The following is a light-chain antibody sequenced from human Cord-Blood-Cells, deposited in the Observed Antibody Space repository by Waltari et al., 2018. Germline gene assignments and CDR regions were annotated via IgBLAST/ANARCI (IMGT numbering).Light chain of an antibody. V-gene: IGLV3-25*03. J-gene: IGLJ3*02. CDR1: ALPKQY. CDR3: QSADSSGTYGV. Sequence: PSVSVSPGQTARITCSGDALPKQYAYWYQQKPGQAPVLVIYKDSERPSGIPERFSGSNSGTTVTLTISGVQAEDEADYYCQSADSSGTYGVFGGGTKLTVL. CDR2: KDS.